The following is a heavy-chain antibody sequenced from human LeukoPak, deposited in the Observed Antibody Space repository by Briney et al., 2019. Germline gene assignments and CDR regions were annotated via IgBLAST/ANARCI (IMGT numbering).Heavy chain of an antibody. CDR3: ARETSSGAYYYGMDV. Sequence: PGGSLRLSCAASGFTFSSYYMHWVRQAPGKGLEWVAVIWYDGSNQYYADSVKGRFTFSRDNSKNTLYLQMNSLRAENTAVYYCARETSSGAYYYGMDVWGQGTTVTVSS. CDR2: IWYDGSNQ. J-gene: IGHJ6*02. V-gene: IGHV3-33*01. CDR1: GFTFSSYY.